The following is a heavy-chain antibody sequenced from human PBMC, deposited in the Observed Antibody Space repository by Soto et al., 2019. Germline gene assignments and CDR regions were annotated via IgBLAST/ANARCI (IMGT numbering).Heavy chain of an antibody. V-gene: IGHV4-59*01. D-gene: IGHD3-16*01. CDR3: ARVPGGLRYYYYGMDV. CDR2: IYYSGST. Sequence: SETLSLTCTVSGGSISSYYWSWIRQPPGKGLEWIGYIYYSGSTNYNPSLKSRVTISVDTSKNQFSLKLSSVTAADTAVYYCARVPGGLRYYYYGMDVWGQGTTVTVSS. J-gene: IGHJ6*02. CDR1: GGSISSYY.